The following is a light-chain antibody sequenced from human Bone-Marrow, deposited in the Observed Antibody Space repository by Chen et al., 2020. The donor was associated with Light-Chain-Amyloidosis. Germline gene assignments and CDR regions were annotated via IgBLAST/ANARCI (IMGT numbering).Light chain of an antibody. J-gene: IGLJ1*01. Sequence: QSVLTQPAFVSGSPAQSITTSCTGTSSDVGGDNHVSWYQQHPDKAPKLMIYEVTNRPSWVPDRFSGSKSDNTASLTISGLQTEDEADYFCSSYTITNTLVFGSGTRVTVL. CDR3: SSYTITNTLV. V-gene: IGLV2-14*01. CDR2: EVT. CDR1: SSDVGGDNH.